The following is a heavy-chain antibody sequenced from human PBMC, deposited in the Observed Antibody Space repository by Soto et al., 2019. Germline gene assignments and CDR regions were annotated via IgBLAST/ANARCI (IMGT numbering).Heavy chain of an antibody. CDR2: VYYSGRT. J-gene: IGHJ6*02. CDR1: GDSISSSSDY. Sequence: ASETLSLTCSASGDSISSSSDYWGWIRQPPGKGLEWIGSVYYSGRTYYNPSLKSRVTISVDTSKNLFSLKLSSVTAADTAVYYCARDGFYAGSGRYSYGYSPPRYYAMDVWGQGTTVTVSS. V-gene: IGHV4-39*02. D-gene: IGHD5-18*01. CDR3: ARDGFYAGSGRYSYGYSPPRYYAMDV.